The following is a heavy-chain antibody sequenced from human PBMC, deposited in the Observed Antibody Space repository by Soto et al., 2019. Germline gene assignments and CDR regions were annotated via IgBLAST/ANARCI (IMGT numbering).Heavy chain of an antibody. CDR3: ARVTPGNNLYYFSGLDA. CDR1: GFSFDTYG. Sequence: GGSLRLSCVASGFSFDTYGIHWVRQAPGKGLQWVAIISYEGSNTYYADSVRGRFTISRDNSKNTLYLQMSTLRPEDTGVYYCARVTPGNNLYYFSGLDAWGQGTSVTVS. CDR2: ISYEGSNT. D-gene: IGHD1-1*01. J-gene: IGHJ6*02. V-gene: IGHV3-30*15.